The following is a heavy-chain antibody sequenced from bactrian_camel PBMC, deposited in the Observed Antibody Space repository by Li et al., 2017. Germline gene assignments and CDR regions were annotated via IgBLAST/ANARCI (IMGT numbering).Heavy chain of an antibody. J-gene: IGHJ6*01. V-gene: IGHV3S55*01. D-gene: IGHD1*01. Sequence: HVQLVESGGGSVQAGGSLRLSCAASGHTYSRCSMAWYRQAPGKGRVGVATIDMDGPTNYTESVKGRFIISKDNAKNTLSLQMNDLKPEDTAMYYCAADWQNIWFSCDFRRGFDLWGQGTQVTVS. CDR3: AADWQNIWFSCDFRRGFDL. CDR1: GHTYSRCS. CDR2: IDMDGPT.